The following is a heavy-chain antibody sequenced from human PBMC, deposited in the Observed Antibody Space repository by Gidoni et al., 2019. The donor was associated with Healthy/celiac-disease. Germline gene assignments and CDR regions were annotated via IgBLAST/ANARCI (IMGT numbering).Heavy chain of an antibody. D-gene: IGHD3-22*01. V-gene: IGHV6-1*01. Sequence: CAISGDSVSSNSAAWNWIRQSPSRGLEWLGRTYYRSKWYNDYAVSVKSRITINPDTSKNQFSLQLNSVTPEDTAVYYCARDPYINYYDSSIFDYWGQGTLVTVSS. CDR3: ARDPYINYYDSSIFDY. CDR1: GDSVSSNSAA. J-gene: IGHJ4*02. CDR2: TYYRSKWYN.